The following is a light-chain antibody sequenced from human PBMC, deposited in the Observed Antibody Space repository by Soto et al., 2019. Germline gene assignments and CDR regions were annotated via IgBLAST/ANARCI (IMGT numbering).Light chain of an antibody. J-gene: IGLJ2*01. CDR3: SSYTSSSTLVV. V-gene: IGLV2-8*01. CDR2: EVS. Sequence: QSVLTQPPSASGSPGQSVTISCTGTSSDVGGYNYVSWYQQHPGKAPKLMIYEVSKRPSGVPGRFSASKSGNTASLTISGLQAEDEADYYCSSYTSSSTLVVFGGGTKLTVL. CDR1: SSDVGGYNY.